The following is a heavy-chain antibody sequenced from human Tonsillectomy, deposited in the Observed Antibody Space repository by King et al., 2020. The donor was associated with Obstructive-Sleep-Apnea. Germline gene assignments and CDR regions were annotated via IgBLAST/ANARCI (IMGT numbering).Heavy chain of an antibody. Sequence: VQLVESGGGVVQPGGSLRLSCAASGFSFDDYTMHWVRHRPGKGLEWVSLISWDSYTTYYGDSVAGRFTISRDNSKSSLYLQMNSLRPDDTAFYFCAKERTTVTTATGWYYVDSWGQGTLVTVSS. D-gene: IGHD4-11*01. CDR1: GFSFDDYT. CDR2: ISWDSYTT. CDR3: AKERTTVTTATGWYYVDS. J-gene: IGHJ4*02. V-gene: IGHV3-43*01.